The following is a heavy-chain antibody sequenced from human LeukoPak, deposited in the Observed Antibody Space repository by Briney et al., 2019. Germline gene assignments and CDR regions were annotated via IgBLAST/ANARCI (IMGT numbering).Heavy chain of an antibody. CDR1: GFTFGAYG. J-gene: IGHJ3*02. Sequence: GGTLRLSCAASGFTFGAYGMHWVRQAPGKGLEWVAVIWYDGSNQYYVDSVEGRFTISRDNSMNTVHLQMNSLRVYDTAGYYCAREQYGSDNALDIWGQGTMVTVSS. D-gene: IGHD3-10*01. CDR2: IWYDGSNQ. CDR3: AREQYGSDNALDI. V-gene: IGHV3-33*01.